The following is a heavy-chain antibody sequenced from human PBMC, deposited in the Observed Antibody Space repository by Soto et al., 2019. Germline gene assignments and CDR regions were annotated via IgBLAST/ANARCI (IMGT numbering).Heavy chain of an antibody. CDR2: SYSGGIT. CDR3: ARDVTRGGAFDV. CDR1: GGSFSSYF. Sequence: PSETLSLTCIVSGGSFSSYFWTWIRQPPGKGLEWLGYSYSGGITNYNPSLKSRATISLDTSKNQFSLRLASVTAADTALYFCARDVTRGGAFDVWGIGTMVT. V-gene: IGHV4-59*01. D-gene: IGHD3-10*01. J-gene: IGHJ3*01.